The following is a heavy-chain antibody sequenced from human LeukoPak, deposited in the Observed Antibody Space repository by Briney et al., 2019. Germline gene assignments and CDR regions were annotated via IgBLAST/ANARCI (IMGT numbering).Heavy chain of an antibody. CDR1: GYTFTSYD. J-gene: IGHJ4*02. CDR2: MNPNSGNT. D-gene: IGHD3-16*01. V-gene: IGHV1-8*01. Sequence: ASVKVSCKSSGYTFTSYDINRVRQATGQGLEWMGWMNPNSGNTGYAQKFQGRVTMTRNTSISKAYMELSSLRSVDTAVYFCARWGGLNPNGADGNWGQGTLVTVSS. CDR3: ARWGGLNPNGADGN.